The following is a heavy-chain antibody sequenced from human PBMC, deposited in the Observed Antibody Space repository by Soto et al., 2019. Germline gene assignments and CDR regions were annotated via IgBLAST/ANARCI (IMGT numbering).Heavy chain of an antibody. D-gene: IGHD1-1*01. J-gene: IGHJ4*02. CDR1: GGSISNYF. Sequence: QVQLQESGPGLVKPSETLSLTCTVSGGSISNYFWSWIRQPPGKGLEWIGDVSDSGSTNYSPSLRSRVSISVDTSKMQFSLNLRSVTAADTAVYYCARRTPGTTCFDYWGQGTLVIVSS. V-gene: IGHV4-59*08. CDR3: ARRTPGTTCFDY. CDR2: VSDSGST.